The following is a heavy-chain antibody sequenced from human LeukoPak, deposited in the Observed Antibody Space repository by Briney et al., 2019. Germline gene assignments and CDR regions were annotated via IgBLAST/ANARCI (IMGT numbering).Heavy chain of an antibody. CDR2: ISGSGGYA. V-gene: IGHV3-23*01. CDR1: GFTFSSDA. CDR3: AKDLFGGPARAYFDY. D-gene: IGHD3-16*01. Sequence: GGSLRLSCAASGFTFSSDAMSWVPQAPRKGLERGSSISGSGGYAYYANSVKGRFITSRDNSKNTLYLQMNSLRAEDTAVYYCAKDLFGGPARAYFDYRGQGTLVTVSS. J-gene: IGHJ4*02.